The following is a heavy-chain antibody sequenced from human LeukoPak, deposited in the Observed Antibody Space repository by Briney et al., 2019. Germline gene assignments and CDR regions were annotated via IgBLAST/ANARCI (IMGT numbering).Heavy chain of an antibody. CDR1: GFSFSDYY. J-gene: IGHJ6*02. CDR3: ARVRQLEYYYYGMDV. V-gene: IGHV4-59*01. Sequence: GSLRLSCAASGFSFSDYYMSWIRQPPGKGLEWIGYIYYSGSTNYNPSLKSRVTISVDTSKNQFSLKLSSVTAADTAVYYCARVRQLEYYYYGMDVWGQGTTVTVSS. D-gene: IGHD6-6*01. CDR2: IYYSGST.